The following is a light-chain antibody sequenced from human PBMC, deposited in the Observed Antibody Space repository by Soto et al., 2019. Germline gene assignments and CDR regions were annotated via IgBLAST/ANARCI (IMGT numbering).Light chain of an antibody. CDR1: SSDVGSYNS. J-gene: IGLJ1*01. CDR2: DVS. Sequence: QSALTQPASVSGSPGQSITISCTGTSSDVGSYNSVSWYQQHPGKAPKLIIYDVSHRPSGISYRFSSSKSGSTASLTISGLQAEDEADYYCGSYTSGSSYVFGSGTKLTVL. V-gene: IGLV2-14*03. CDR3: GSYTSGSSYV.